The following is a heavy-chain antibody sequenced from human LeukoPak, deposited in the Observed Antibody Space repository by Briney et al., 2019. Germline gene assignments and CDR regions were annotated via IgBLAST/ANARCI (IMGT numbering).Heavy chain of an antibody. CDR2: IQQDGSEK. V-gene: IGHV3-7*01. CDR3: ARYFWGFYSYMDV. CDR1: GFTFSNYA. Sequence: GGSLRLSCAASGFTFSNYAMNWVRQAPGEGLEWVANIQQDGSEKYYVDSVKGRFTISRDNAKNSLYLQMNSLRAEDTAVYYCARYFWGFYSYMDVWGKGTTVTVSS. J-gene: IGHJ6*03. D-gene: IGHD3-16*01.